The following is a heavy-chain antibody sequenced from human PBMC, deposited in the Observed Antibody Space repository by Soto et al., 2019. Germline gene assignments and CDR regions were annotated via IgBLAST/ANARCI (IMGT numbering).Heavy chain of an antibody. J-gene: IGHJ5*02. CDR3: ARGSITMVRGVGNWFDP. V-gene: IGHV4-31*03. CDR1: GGSISSGGYY. CDR2: IYYSGST. Sequence: LSLTCTVSGGSISSGGYYWSWIRQHPGKGLEWIGYIYYSGSTYYNPSLKSRITTSVDTSKNQFSLKLSSVTAADTAVYYCARGSITMVRGVGNWFDPWGQGTLVTVSS. D-gene: IGHD3-10*01.